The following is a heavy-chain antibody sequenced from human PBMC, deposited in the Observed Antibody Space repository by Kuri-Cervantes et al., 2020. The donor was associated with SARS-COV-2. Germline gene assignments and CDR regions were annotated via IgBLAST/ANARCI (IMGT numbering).Heavy chain of an antibody. V-gene: IGHV3-33*01. D-gene: IGHD1-26*01. CDR2: IWYDGSNK. CDR1: GFTFSGYG. J-gene: IGHJ4*02. Sequence: GESLKISCAASGFTFSGYGMHWVRQAPGKGLEWVAVIWYDGSNKYYADSVKGRFTISRDNSKNTLYLQMNSLRAEDTAVYYCARGFRGGSYPIMDDYWGQGTLVTVSS. CDR3: ARGFRGGSYPIMDDY.